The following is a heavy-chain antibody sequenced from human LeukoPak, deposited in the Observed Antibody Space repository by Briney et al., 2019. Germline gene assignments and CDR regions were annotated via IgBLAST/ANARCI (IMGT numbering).Heavy chain of an antibody. J-gene: IGHJ4*02. D-gene: IGHD5-24*01. V-gene: IGHV3-23*01. CDR2: FSRSGPDT. CDR1: GFTFGSSA. CDR3: AKGSLGRWYYFDY. Sequence: GGSLRLSCAASGFTFGSSAMSWVRQAPGKGPEWVSTFSRSGPDTYYADSVKGRFTIFRDNSKNTLYLQMNSLRAEDTAVYYSAKGSLGRWYYFDYWGQGTLVTVSS.